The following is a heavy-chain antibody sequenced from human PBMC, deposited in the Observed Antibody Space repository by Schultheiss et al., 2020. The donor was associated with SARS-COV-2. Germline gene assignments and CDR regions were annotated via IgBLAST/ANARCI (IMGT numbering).Heavy chain of an antibody. V-gene: IGHV4-4*08. D-gene: IGHD3-3*01. CDR2: INRGGST. CDR1: GGSLSSDF. Sequence: SETLSLTCTVSGGSLSSDFWSWIRQPPGKGLEWIGEINRGGSTTYNPSLKSRVTISVDTSKNQLSLKLSSVTAADTAVYYCARDLRFLEWPSYFYYGMDVWGQGTTVTV. CDR3: ARDLRFLEWPSYFYYGMDV. J-gene: IGHJ6*02.